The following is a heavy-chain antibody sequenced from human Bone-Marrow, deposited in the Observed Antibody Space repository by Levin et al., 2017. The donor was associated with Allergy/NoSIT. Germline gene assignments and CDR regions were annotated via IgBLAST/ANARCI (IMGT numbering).Heavy chain of an antibody. CDR1: GFSFSSYW. J-gene: IGHJ4*02. CDR3: AGGPEVDY. D-gene: IGHD1-14*01. CDR2: INSDGTST. V-gene: IGHV3-74*01. Sequence: GGSLRLSCAASGFSFSSYWMHWVRQAPGKGLVWVSRINSDGTSTNYADSVKGRFTISRDNAKNTLYLQMTSLRADDTALYYCAGGPEVDYWGQGTLVTVSS.